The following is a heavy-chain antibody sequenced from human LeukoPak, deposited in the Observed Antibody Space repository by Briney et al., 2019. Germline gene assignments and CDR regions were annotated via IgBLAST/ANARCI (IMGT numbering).Heavy chain of an antibody. CDR3: ARDLYSSSSWWFDP. CDR1: GFTFSNHG. Sequence: PGGSLRLSCAASGFTFSNHGMHWVRQAPGKGLEWVAVIWYDGSNKYYADSVKGRFTISRDNSKNTLYLQMNSLRAEDTAVYYCARDLYSSSSWWFDPWGQGTLVTVSS. D-gene: IGHD6-6*01. J-gene: IGHJ5*02. V-gene: IGHV3-33*01. CDR2: IWYDGSNK.